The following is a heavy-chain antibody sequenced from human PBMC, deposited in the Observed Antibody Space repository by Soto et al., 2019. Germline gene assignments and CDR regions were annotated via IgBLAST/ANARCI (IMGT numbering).Heavy chain of an antibody. V-gene: IGHV3-21*01. J-gene: IGHJ3*02. CDR3: ATHPPLSAFDI. Sequence: PGGSLRLSCAASGFTFSSYSMNWVRQAPGKGLEWVSFFSISIIYIYYADSVKGRFTISRDNAKNSLYLQMNSLRAEDTAVYYCATHPPLSAFDIWGQGTMVTVS. CDR1: GFTFSSYS. CDR2: FSISIIYI.